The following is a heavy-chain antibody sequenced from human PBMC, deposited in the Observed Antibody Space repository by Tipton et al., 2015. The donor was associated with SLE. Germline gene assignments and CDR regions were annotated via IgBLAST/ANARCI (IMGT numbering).Heavy chain of an antibody. CDR3: ARGGVGGYDYFDH. CDR2: MSYSGST. Sequence: GLVKPSQTLSLTCTVSGGSISSDDYYWTWIRQHPGKGLEWIGHMSYSGSTYYNPSLKSRITISVDTSKNHVSLKLSSVTAADTAVYYCARGGVGGYDYFDHWGQGTLVTVSS. V-gene: IGHV4-31*03. J-gene: IGHJ4*02. D-gene: IGHD5-12*01. CDR1: GGSISSDDYY.